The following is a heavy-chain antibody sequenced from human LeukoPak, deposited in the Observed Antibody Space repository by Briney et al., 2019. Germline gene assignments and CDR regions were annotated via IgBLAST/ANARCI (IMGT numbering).Heavy chain of an antibody. J-gene: IGHJ1*01. CDR2: INPNSGGT. CDR1: GYTFTGYY. V-gene: IGHV1-2*02. Sequence: ASVKVSCKASGYTFTGYYTHWVRQAPGQGPEWMGWINPNSGGTNYAQKFQGRVTMTRDTSISTAYMELSRLRSDDTAVYYCARIPGSSLGAEYFQHWGQGTLVTVSS. CDR3: ARIPGSSLGAEYFQH. D-gene: IGHD6-6*01.